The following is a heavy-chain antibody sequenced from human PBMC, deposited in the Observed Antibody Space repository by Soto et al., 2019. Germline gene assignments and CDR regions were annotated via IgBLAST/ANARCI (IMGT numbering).Heavy chain of an antibody. V-gene: IGHV3-30*18. CDR1: GFTFSNYG. CDR3: AKDLDMVRANAFDI. Sequence: GGSLILSCAASGFTFSNYGMYWVSQAPGKGLEWVAFISYDGSSKFYADSVKGRFTISRDNSKNTLYLQMNSLRAEDTAVYYYAKDLDMVRANAFDIWGQGTMVTVSS. CDR2: ISYDGSSK. J-gene: IGHJ3*02. D-gene: IGHD3-10*01.